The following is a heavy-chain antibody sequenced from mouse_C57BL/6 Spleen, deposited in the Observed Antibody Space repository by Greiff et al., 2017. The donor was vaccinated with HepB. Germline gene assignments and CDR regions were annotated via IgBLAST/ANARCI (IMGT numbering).Heavy chain of an antibody. CDR2: IYPGAGDT. V-gene: IGHV1-80*01. CDR3: ARGSYYAMDY. CDR1: GYAFSSYW. Sequence: QVQLKQSGAELVKPGASVKISCKASGYAFSSYWMNWVKQRPGKGLEWIGQIYPGAGDTNYNGKFKGKATLTADKSSSTAYMQLSSLTSEDSAVYFCARGSYYAMDYWGQGTSVTVSS. J-gene: IGHJ4*01.